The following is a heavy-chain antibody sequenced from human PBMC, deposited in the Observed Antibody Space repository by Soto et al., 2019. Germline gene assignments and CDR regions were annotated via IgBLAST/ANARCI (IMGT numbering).Heavy chain of an antibody. D-gene: IGHD6-13*01. CDR1: GGSISSDY. V-gene: IGHV4-59*01. CDR3: ANGQQQRQGFFDX. CDR2: IYYSGST. Sequence: SETLSLTCTVSGGSISSDYWRWFRQPPGKGLEWIGYIYYSGSTNYNPSLKSRVTISVGTSKNQFSLKLSSVTAADTAVYYCANGQQQRQGFFDXWGQGTLVTVSS. J-gene: IGHJ4*02.